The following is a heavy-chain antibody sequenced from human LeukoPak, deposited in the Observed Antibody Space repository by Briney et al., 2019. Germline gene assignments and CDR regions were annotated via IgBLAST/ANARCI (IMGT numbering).Heavy chain of an antibody. CDR2: VSLDGNPSDS. Sequence: GGSLRLSCTASGFTVRNYALHWVRQTPPGGLEWVAVVSLDGNPSDSYYADSVRGRFTISRDTSRNTLYLHMSSLRPEDTATYFCARDQGRYSHGLYYFDSWGQGTLVTVSS. V-gene: IGHV3-30*04. CDR3: ARDQGRYSHGLYYFDS. CDR1: GFTVRNYA. D-gene: IGHD5-18*01. J-gene: IGHJ4*02.